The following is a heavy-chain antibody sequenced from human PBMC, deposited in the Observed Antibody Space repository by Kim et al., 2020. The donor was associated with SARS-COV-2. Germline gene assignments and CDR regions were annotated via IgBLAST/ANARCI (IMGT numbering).Heavy chain of an antibody. V-gene: IGHV6-1*01. J-gene: IGHJ4*02. CDR3: ERDGDDFWSGYYFDY. Sequence: VSVKSRITINPDTTKNQFSLQLNSVTPEDTAVYYCERDGDDFWSGYYFDYWGQGTLVTVSS. D-gene: IGHD3-3*01.